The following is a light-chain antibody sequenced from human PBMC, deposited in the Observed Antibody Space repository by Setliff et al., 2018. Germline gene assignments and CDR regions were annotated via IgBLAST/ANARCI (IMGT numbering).Light chain of an antibody. V-gene: IGLV2-14*03. Sequence: QSVLTQPASVSGSPGQSITIACTGLSTDVGDYNFVSWYQQHPGKAPKLIISDVNNRPSGVSHRSSGSKSGNAASLTISDLQVEDEADYYCSTNTGSTTLVLFGGGTKVTVL. J-gene: IGLJ2*01. CDR3: STNTGSTTLVL. CDR2: DVN. CDR1: STDVGDYNF.